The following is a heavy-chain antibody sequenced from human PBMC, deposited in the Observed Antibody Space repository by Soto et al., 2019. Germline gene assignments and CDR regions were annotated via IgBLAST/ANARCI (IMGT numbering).Heavy chain of an antibody. Sequence: QVQLVQSGAEEKKPVASVKVSCKASGYAFSSYAMHWVRQAPGQRLEWMGWINIGSGNTEYSQNFQDRITITRDTSARTVYMELSGLRSEDTAVYYCARDGGDCGYRLAYYYYIGMDVWGQGTTVTVSS. CDR1: GYAFSSYA. D-gene: IGHD2-21*02. J-gene: IGHJ6*02. CDR2: INIGSGNT. V-gene: IGHV1-3*05. CDR3: ARDGGDCGYRLAYYYYIGMDV.